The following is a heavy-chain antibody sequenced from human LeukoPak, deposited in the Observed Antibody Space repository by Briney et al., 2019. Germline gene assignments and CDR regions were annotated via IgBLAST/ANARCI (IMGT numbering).Heavy chain of an antibody. CDR1: GYTFTSYG. CDR2: ISAYNGNT. D-gene: IGHD3-22*01. V-gene: IGHV1-18*01. CDR3: AIALHYYDSSGSGIY. Sequence: ASVKVSCKASGYTFTSYGISWARQAPGQGLEWMGWISAYNGNTNYAQKLQGRVTMTTDTSTSTAYMELRSLRSDDTAVYYCAIALHYYDSSGSGIYWGQGTLVTVSS. J-gene: IGHJ4*02.